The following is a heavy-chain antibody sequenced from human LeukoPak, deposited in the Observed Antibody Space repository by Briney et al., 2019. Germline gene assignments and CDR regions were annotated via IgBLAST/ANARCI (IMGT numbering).Heavy chain of an antibody. CDR1: GDSISSGGYY. Sequence: PSQTLSLTCTVSGDSISSGGYYWSWIRQHPGKGLEWIGNIYYSGSTFYNPSLKSRLTISVDTSKNQFSLKLSSVTAADTAVYYCARYYTDYGNYFGVDYWGQGTLVTVSS. J-gene: IGHJ4*02. D-gene: IGHD4-11*01. CDR3: ARYYTDYGNYFGVDY. V-gene: IGHV4-31*03. CDR2: IYYSGST.